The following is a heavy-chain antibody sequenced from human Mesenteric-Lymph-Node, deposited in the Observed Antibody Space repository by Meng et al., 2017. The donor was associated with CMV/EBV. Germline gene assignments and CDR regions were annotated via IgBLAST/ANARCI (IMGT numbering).Heavy chain of an antibody. CDR3: VRGAAFYDVWSVYFKPSYFDY. V-gene: IGHV5-51*01. CDR1: GYSFTSYW. Sequence: GESLKISCKGSGYSFTSYWIGWVRQMPGKGLEWMGIIYPGDSDTRYSPSFQGQVTISADKSISTAYLQWSRLWASDTAMYYCVRGAAFYDVWSVYFKPSYFDYWGQGTLVTVSS. J-gene: IGHJ4*02. D-gene: IGHD3-3*01. CDR2: IYPGDSDT.